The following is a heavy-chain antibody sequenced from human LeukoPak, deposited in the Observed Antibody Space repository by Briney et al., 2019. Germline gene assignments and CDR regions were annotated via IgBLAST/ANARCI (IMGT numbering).Heavy chain of an antibody. CDR1: GFTFSSYG. CDR3: AKVGKYSSGCDTVDY. J-gene: IGHJ4*02. D-gene: IGHD6-19*01. Sequence: GGSLRLSCAASGFTFSSYGMHWVRQAPGKGLEWVAFIRYDGSNKYYADSVKGRFTISRDNSKNTLYLQMNSLRAEDTAVYYCAKVGKYSSGCDTVDYWGQGTLVTVSS. V-gene: IGHV3-30*02. CDR2: IRYDGSNK.